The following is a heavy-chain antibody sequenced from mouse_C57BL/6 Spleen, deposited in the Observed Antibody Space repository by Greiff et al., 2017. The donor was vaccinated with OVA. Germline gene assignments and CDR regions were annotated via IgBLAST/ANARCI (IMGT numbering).Heavy chain of an antibody. Sequence: VQLQQPGAELVKPGASVKLSCKASGYTFTSYWMQWVKQRPGQGLEWIGEIYPSDSYTNYNQKFKGKATLTVDTSSSTAYMQLSSLTSEDSAVYYCASKGDPEYYFDYWGKGTTLTVSS. CDR2: IYPSDSYT. V-gene: IGHV1-50*01. D-gene: IGHD3-3*01. CDR3: ASKGDPEYYFDY. CDR1: GYTFTSYW. J-gene: IGHJ2*01.